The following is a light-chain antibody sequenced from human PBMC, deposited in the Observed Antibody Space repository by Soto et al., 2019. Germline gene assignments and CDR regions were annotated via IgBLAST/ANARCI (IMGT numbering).Light chain of an antibody. V-gene: IGKV1-5*03. Sequence: DTQMTQSPSALSASVGDRVTITCRASQIIDNWLAWYQQKAGKAPKLLIYKASNLQSGVPSRFSGSGYGTEFTLTISNQQPEDSATYYCQEYNSHFGGGTKVEIK. J-gene: IGKJ4*01. CDR3: QEYNSH. CDR2: KAS. CDR1: QIIDNW.